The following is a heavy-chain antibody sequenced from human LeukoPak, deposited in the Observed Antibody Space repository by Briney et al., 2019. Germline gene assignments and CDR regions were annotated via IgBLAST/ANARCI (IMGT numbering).Heavy chain of an antibody. Sequence: GGSLGLSCAASGFTFSSYGMHWVRQAPGKGLEWVAFIQYDGSNKYYADSVKGRFTISRDNSKNTLYLQMNSLRAEDTAVYYCAKDAPGRFDYWGQGTLVTVSS. CDR3: AKDAPGRFDY. J-gene: IGHJ4*02. CDR1: GFTFSSYG. D-gene: IGHD1-14*01. CDR2: IQYDGSNK. V-gene: IGHV3-30*02.